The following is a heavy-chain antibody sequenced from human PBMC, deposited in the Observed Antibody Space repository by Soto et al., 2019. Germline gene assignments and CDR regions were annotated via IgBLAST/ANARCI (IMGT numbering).Heavy chain of an antibody. J-gene: IGHJ6*02. CDR3: ARVRIVVVTTYPGDYYGMDV. Sequence: PGGALRLSCAASGLTFSSYEMNWVRQAPGKGLEWVSYISSSGSTIYYADSVKGRFTISRDNAKNSLYLQMNGLRAEDTAVYYCARVRIVVVTTYPGDYYGMDVWGQGTTVTV. CDR2: ISSSGSTI. CDR1: GLTFSSYE. D-gene: IGHD2-21*02. V-gene: IGHV3-48*03.